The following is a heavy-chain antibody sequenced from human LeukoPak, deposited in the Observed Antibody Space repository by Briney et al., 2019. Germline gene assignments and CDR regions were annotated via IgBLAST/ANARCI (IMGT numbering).Heavy chain of an antibody. CDR2: IYYSGIT. D-gene: IGHD1-26*01. CDR1: GDSISTTNYY. Sequence: SETLSLTCAVSGDSISTTNYYWGWIRQPPGKGLEWIGIIYYSGITHYNPSLKSRVTILVDTSKNQFSLKLSSVTPADTAVYYCAREGSYGVRWFDPWGQGTLVTVSS. V-gene: IGHV4-39*07. J-gene: IGHJ5*02. CDR3: AREGSYGVRWFDP.